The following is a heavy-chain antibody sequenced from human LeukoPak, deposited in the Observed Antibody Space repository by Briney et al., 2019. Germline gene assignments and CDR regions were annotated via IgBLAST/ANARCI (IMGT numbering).Heavy chain of an antibody. CDR2: VYPGDSDT. J-gene: IGHJ5*02. CDR1: GYSFTSYW. V-gene: IGHV5-51*01. D-gene: IGHD3-9*01. Sequence: GESLKISCKGSGYSFTSYWIGWVRQMPGKGLEWMGIVYPGDSDTRYSPSFQGQVTISADKSISTAYLQWSSLKASDTAMYYCARHHLGGFAILTGYPLTGLWFDPWGQGTLVTVSS. CDR3: ARHHLGGFAILTGYPLTGLWFDP.